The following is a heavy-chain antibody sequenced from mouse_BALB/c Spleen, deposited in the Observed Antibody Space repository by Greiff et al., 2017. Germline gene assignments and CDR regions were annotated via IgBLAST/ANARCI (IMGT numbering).Heavy chain of an antibody. J-gene: IGHJ4*01. CDR2: ISDGGSYT. V-gene: IGHV5-4*02. CDR3: ARAPTVVATDAMDY. CDR1: GFTFSDYY. D-gene: IGHD1-1*01. Sequence: DVHLVESGGGLVKPGGSLKLSCAASGFTFSDYYMYWVRQTPEKRLEWVATISDGGSYTYYPDSVKGRFTISRDNAKNNLYLQMSSLKSEETAMYDCARAPTVVATDAMDYWGQGTSVTVSS.